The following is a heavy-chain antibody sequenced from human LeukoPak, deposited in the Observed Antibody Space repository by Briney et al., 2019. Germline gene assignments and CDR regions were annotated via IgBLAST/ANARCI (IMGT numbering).Heavy chain of an antibody. D-gene: IGHD3-3*01. J-gene: IGHJ4*02. CDR3: ARDRLLLDY. Sequence: PGGSLRLSCTTSKFNFNSYGMTWVRQAPGRGLEWVSSISGSGGSTQYAASVQGRFTISRDNSKNTLYLQMNSLRAEDTAVYYCARDRLLLDYWGQGTLVTVSS. CDR2: ISGSGGST. V-gene: IGHV3-23*01. CDR1: KFNFNSYG.